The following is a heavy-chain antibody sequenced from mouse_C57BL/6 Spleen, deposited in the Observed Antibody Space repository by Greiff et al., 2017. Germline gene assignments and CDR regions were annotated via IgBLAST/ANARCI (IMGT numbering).Heavy chain of an antibody. J-gene: IGHJ4*01. Sequence: VQLQQSGPELVKPGASVKISCKASGYTFTDYYMNWVKQSHGKSLEWIGDINPNNGGTSYNQKFKGKATLTVDKSSSTAYMELRSLTSEDSAVYYCASLGGYYFYYARDYWGQGTSVTVSS. CDR2: INPNNGGT. CDR1: GYTFTDYY. V-gene: IGHV1-26*01. D-gene: IGHD2-3*01. CDR3: ASLGGYYFYYARDY.